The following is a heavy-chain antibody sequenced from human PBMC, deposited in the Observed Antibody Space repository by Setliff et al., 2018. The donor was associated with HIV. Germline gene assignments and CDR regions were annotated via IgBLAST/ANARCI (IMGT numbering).Heavy chain of an antibody. V-gene: IGHV4-39*02. D-gene: IGHD3-3*01. Sequence: PSETLSLTCTVSGGSASNSRYYWAWIRQPPGKGLEYIGSIHYNEKTYYNPSLKSRLIISVDTSKKQFSLNLISMTAADTAVYFCARETDVSTSWFGGYYFDFWGQGTVVTVSS. CDR1: GGSASNSRYY. CDR2: IHYNEKT. CDR3: ARETDVSTSWFGGYYFDF. J-gene: IGHJ4*02.